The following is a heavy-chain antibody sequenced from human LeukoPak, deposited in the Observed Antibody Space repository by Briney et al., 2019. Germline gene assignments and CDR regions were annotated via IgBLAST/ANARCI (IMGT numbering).Heavy chain of an antibody. CDR3: ARNEVYCSGGSCYPEAHYYYGMDV. V-gene: IGHV1-69*13. D-gene: IGHD2-15*01. CDR1: GGTFSSYA. CDR2: IIPIFGTA. J-gene: IGHJ6*04. Sequence: GASVKVSCKASGGTFSSYAISWVRQAPGQGLEWMGGIIPIFGTANYAQKFQGRVTITANESTSTAYIELSSLRSEDTAVYYCARNEVYCSGGSCYPEAHYYYGMDVWGKGTTVTVSS.